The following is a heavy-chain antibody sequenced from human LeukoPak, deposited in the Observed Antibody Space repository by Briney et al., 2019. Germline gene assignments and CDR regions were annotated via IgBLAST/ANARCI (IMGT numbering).Heavy chain of an antibody. D-gene: IGHD3-10*01. CDR2: IYHSGST. CDR3: ARGGYYGSGSYRSLPDY. Sequence: SETLSLTCAVSGYSISSGYYWGWIRQPPGKGLEWIGSIYHSGSTYYNPSLKSRVTISVDTSKNQFSPKLSSVTAADTAVYYCARGGYYGSGSYRSLPDYWGQGTLVTVSS. J-gene: IGHJ4*02. V-gene: IGHV4-38-2*01. CDR1: GYSISSGYY.